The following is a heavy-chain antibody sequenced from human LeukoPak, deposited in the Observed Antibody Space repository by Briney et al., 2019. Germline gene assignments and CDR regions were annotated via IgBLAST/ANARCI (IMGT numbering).Heavy chain of an antibody. V-gene: IGHV1-69*13. CDR1: GGTFSSYA. Sequence: GASVKVPCKASGGTFSSYAISWVRQAPGQGLEWMGGIIPIFGTANYAQKFQGRVTITADESTSTAYMELSSLRSEDTAVYYCARERFPGYYYDSSGYYPAFDYWGQGTLVTVSS. D-gene: IGHD3-22*01. CDR2: IIPIFGTA. J-gene: IGHJ4*02. CDR3: ARERFPGYYYDSSGYYPAFDY.